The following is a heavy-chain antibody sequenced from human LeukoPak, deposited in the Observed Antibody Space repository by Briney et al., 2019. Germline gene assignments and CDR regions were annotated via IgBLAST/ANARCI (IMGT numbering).Heavy chain of an antibody. D-gene: IGHD1-26*01. V-gene: IGHV3-53*01. J-gene: IGHJ4*02. CDR3: ARHSGSYPFDY. Sequence: QPGGSPRLSCAASGFTVSSNYMSWVRQAPGKGLEWVSVIYSGGSTYYADSVKGRFTISRDNSKNTLYLQMNSLRAEDTAVYYCARHSGSYPFDYWGQGTLVTVSS. CDR1: GFTVSSNY. CDR2: IYSGGST.